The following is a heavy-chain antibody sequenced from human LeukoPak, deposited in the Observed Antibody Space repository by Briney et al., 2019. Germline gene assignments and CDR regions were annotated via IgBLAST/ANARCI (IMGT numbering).Heavy chain of an antibody. J-gene: IGHJ3*02. CDR2: IYYSGST. CDR1: GGSISSGDYY. Sequence: SETLSLTCTVSGGSISSGDYYWSWIRQPPGKGLEWIGYIYYSGSTYYNPSLKSRVTISVDTSKNQFSLKLSSVTAADTAVYYCAREPGVSCSWILNAFDIWGQGTMVTVSS. V-gene: IGHV4-30-4*01. CDR3: AREPGVSCSWILNAFDI. D-gene: IGHD6-13*01.